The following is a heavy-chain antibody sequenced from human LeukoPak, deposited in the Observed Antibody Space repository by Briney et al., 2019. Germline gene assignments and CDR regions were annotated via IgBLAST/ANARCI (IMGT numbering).Heavy chain of an antibody. CDR1: GFTFSSYS. V-gene: IGHV3-48*01. D-gene: IGHD6-13*01. CDR3: ARDGGAAGTDY. CDR2: ISSSSSTI. Sequence: GGSLRLSCAASGFTFSSYSMNWVRQAPGKGLEWVSYISSSSSTIYYADSVKGRFTISRDNAKNSLYLQMNSLRAEDTAVYYCARDGGAAGTDYWGQGTLVTVSS. J-gene: IGHJ4*02.